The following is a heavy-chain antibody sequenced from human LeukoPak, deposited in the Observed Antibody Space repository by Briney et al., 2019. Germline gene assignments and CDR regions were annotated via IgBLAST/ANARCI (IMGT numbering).Heavy chain of an antibody. D-gene: IGHD2-15*01. J-gene: IGHJ2*01. CDR3: ARAVYCSGGGCFWYFDL. Sequence: GGSLRLSCAASGFTVSNNYMSWVRQAPGKGLEWVSLISSSSRFIYYGDSVKGRFTISRDNAKKSLYLQMNSLRAEDTAVYYCARAVYCSGGGCFWYFDLWGRGTLVTVSS. CDR1: GFTVSNNY. CDR2: ISSSSRFI. V-gene: IGHV3-21*01.